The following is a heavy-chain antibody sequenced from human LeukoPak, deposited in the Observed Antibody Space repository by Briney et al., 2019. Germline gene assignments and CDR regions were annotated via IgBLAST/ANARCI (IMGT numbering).Heavy chain of an antibody. V-gene: IGHV1-8*03. CDR2: MNPNSGNT. CDR1: GYTFTSYD. D-gene: IGHD6-19*01. CDR3: ARGDDSSGWYENYMDV. J-gene: IGHJ6*03. Sequence: GASVKVSCKASGYTFTSYDINWVRQATGQGLEWMGWMNPNSGNTGYAQKFRGRVTITRNTSISTAYMELSSLRSEDTAVYYCARGDDSSGWYENYMDVWGKGTTVTVSS.